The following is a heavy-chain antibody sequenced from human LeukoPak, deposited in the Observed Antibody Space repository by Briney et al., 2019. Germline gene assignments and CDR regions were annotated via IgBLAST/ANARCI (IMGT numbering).Heavy chain of an antibody. CDR3: AFDRQQLVKGFDY. Sequence: GGSLRLSCAASGFTFSSSAMSWVRQAPGKGLEWVSAISGSGGSTYYADSVKGRFTISRDNSKNTLYLQMNSLRAEDTAVYYCAFDRQQLVKGFDYWGQGTLVTVSS. CDR2: ISGSGGST. CDR1: GFTFSSSA. V-gene: IGHV3-23*01. J-gene: IGHJ4*02. D-gene: IGHD6-13*01.